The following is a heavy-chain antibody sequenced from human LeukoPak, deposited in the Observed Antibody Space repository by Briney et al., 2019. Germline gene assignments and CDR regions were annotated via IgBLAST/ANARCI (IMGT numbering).Heavy chain of an antibody. CDR2: ISGSGGST. CDR3: AKPVGSGGFNWFDP. V-gene: IGHV3-23*01. J-gene: IGHJ5*02. Sequence: GGSLSLSCAPSGFTFSSYAMSWVRQAPGKGLEWVSAISGSGGSTYYADSVKGRFTISRDNSKNTLYLQMNSLRAEDTAVYYCAKPVGSGGFNWFDPWGQGTLVTVSS. D-gene: IGHD2-15*01. CDR1: GFTFSSYA.